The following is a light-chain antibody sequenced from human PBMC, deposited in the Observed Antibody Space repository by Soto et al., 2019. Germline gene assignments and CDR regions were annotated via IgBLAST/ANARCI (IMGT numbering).Light chain of an antibody. CDR3: SSYTSNSTLVV. J-gene: IGLJ2*01. CDR2: DVS. V-gene: IGLV2-14*01. CDR1: SSDVGAYKS. Sequence: QSALTQPASVSGSPGQSITISCTGTSSDVGAYKSVSWYQQHPGKGPKIMIYDVSNRPSGVSNRFSGSKSGNTASLTISGLQAEDEADYYCSSYTSNSTLVVFGGGTQLTVL.